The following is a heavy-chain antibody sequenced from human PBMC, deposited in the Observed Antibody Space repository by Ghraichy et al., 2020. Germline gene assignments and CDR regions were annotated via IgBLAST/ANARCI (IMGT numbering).Heavy chain of an antibody. V-gene: IGHV3-7*01. CDR2: IKKDGSEK. D-gene: IGHD6-19*01. Sequence: LSLTCAASGFTFSGYWMSWVRQAPGKGLEWVANIKKDGSEKYYVDSVKGRFTISRDNAKNSLYLQMNSLIAEDMAVYYCARDLGSGWYFDYWGQGTLVTVSS. CDR1: GFTFSGYW. J-gene: IGHJ4*02. CDR3: ARDLGSGWYFDY.